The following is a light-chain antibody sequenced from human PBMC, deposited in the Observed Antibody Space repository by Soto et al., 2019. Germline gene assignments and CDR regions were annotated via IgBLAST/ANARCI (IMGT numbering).Light chain of an antibody. Sequence: DIQMTQSPSTLSASVGDRVTITCRASQSISSWLAWYQQKPGKAPKLLIYKASSLESGVPSRFSGSGSGTEFTLTISSLQPDDCATYYCQQYNSYSSXGQGTKVDI. V-gene: IGKV1-5*03. J-gene: IGKJ1*01. CDR1: QSISSW. CDR3: QQYNSYSS. CDR2: KAS.